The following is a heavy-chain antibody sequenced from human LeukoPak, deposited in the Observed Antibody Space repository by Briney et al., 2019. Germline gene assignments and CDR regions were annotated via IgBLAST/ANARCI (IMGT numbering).Heavy chain of an antibody. CDR2: ISSSSSWI. Sequence: KAGGSLRLSCAGYGFTFSNYDMNWVRQAPGKGLEWVPSISSSSSWIYYTDSVKGRFTISRDNAKNSLYLQMNSLRAEDTAVYYCARELSHYYDSSGYPAYWGQGTLVTVSS. CDR1: GFTFSNYD. V-gene: IGHV3-21*01. CDR3: ARELSHYYDSSGYPAY. D-gene: IGHD3-22*01. J-gene: IGHJ4*02.